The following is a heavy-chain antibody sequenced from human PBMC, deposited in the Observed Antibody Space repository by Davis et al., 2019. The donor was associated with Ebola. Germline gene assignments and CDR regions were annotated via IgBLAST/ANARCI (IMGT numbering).Heavy chain of an antibody. CDR1: GFTFSSYA. V-gene: IGHV3-23*01. CDR3: AIYSRITMIVVVRSYFDY. CDR2: ISGSGGST. J-gene: IGHJ4*02. Sequence: GESLKISCAASGFTFSSYAMSWVRQAPGKGLEWVSAISGSGGSTYYADSVKGRFTISRDNSKNTLYLQMNSLRAEDTAVYYCAIYSRITMIVVVRSYFDYWGQGTLVTVSS. D-gene: IGHD3-22*01.